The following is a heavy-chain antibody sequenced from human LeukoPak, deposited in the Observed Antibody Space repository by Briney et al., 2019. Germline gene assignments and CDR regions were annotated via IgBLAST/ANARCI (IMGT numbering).Heavy chain of an antibody. V-gene: IGHV3-33*01. D-gene: IGHD2-21*01. CDR3: ARQAFSLRYYHNYMDV. CDR2: IWYDGSNK. J-gene: IGHJ6*03. Sequence: GGSLRLSCAASGFTFSSYGMHWVRQAPGRGLEGVAAIWYDGSNKYYADSVKGRFTISRDNSKNTLYLQMNSLRPEDTAVYYCARQAFSLRYYHNYMDVWGNGTTVTVSS. CDR1: GFTFSSYG.